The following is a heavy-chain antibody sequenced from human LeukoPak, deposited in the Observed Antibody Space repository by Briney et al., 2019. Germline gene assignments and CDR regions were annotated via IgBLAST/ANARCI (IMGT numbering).Heavy chain of an antibody. CDR2: ISSSSSYI. Sequence: PGGSLRLSCAASGFTFSSYSMNWVRQAPGKGLEWVSSISSSSSYIYYADSVKGRFTISRDNAKNSLYLQMNSLRAEDTAVYYCAKETYDSSGYYGGYFDYWGQGTLVTVSS. D-gene: IGHD3-22*01. V-gene: IGHV3-21*04. CDR1: GFTFSSYS. CDR3: AKETYDSSGYYGGYFDY. J-gene: IGHJ4*02.